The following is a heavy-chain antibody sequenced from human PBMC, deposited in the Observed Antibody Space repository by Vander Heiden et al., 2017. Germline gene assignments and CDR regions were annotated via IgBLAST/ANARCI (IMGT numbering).Heavy chain of an antibody. J-gene: IGHJ3*02. V-gene: IGHV4-39*01. D-gene: IGHD1-26*01. CDR2: IYYSGST. Sequence: QLQLQESGPGLVKPSETLSLTCTVSGGSISSSSYYWGWIRQPPGKGLEWIGSIYYSGSTYYNPSLKSRVTISVDTSKNQFSLKMSSLTAADTAVYYCARHRGGATDAFDIWGQGTMVTVSS. CDR3: ARHRGGATDAFDI. CDR1: GGSISSSSYY.